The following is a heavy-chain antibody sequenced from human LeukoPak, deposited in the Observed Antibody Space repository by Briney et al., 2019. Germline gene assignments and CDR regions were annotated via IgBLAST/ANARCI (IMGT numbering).Heavy chain of an antibody. J-gene: IGHJ4*02. D-gene: IGHD3-9*01. CDR3: ARENFAAYYFDS. Sequence: ASMKVSCKASGYTFTGYYIHWLRQAPGQGLEWMGWINPNSGGTYYAQKFQGSVTMTRDTSIGTAYMELDRLRSDDTAVYFCARENFAAYYFDSLGQGTLVTVSS. CDR2: INPNSGGT. CDR1: GYTFTGYY. V-gene: IGHV1-2*02.